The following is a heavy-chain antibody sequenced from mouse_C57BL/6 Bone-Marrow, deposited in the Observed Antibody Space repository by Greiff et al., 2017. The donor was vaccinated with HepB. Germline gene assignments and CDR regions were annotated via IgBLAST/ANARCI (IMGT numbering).Heavy chain of an antibody. CDR3: ARRGTTVVATDYYAMDY. V-gene: IGHV15-2*01. CDR1: DSEVFPIAY. D-gene: IGHD1-1*01. J-gene: IGHJ4*01. CDR2: ILPSIGRT. Sequence: QVQLKESGSELRSPGSSVKLSCKDFDSEVFPIAYMSWVRQKPGHGFEWIGGILPSIGRTIYGEKFEDKATLDADTLSNTAYLELNSLTSEDSAIYYCARRGTTVVATDYYAMDYWGQGTSVTVSS.